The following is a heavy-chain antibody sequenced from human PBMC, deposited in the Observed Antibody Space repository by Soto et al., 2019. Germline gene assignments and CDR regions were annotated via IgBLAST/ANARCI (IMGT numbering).Heavy chain of an antibody. Sequence: GGSLRLSCAASGFTFSSYAMSWVRQAPGKGLEWVSAISGSGGSTYYADSVKGRFTISRDNSKNTLYLQMNSLRAEDTAVYYCAKDMSRSRITMIVVVITTFDYWGQGTLVTVSS. J-gene: IGHJ4*02. V-gene: IGHV3-23*01. CDR3: AKDMSRSRITMIVVVITTFDY. CDR1: GFTFSSYA. D-gene: IGHD3-22*01. CDR2: ISGSGGST.